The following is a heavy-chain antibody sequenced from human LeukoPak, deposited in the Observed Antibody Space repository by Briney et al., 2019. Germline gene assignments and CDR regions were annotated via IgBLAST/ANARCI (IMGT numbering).Heavy chain of an antibody. V-gene: IGHV1-2*02. CDR2: INPNSGGT. Sequence: ASVKVSCLASGYTFTGYYMHWVRQPAGQGREWMEWINPNSGGTNYAQKFQGRVTMTRDTSISTAYMELSRLRSDDTAVYYCARGRYSYGNFDYWGQGTLVTVSS. J-gene: IGHJ4*02. D-gene: IGHD5-18*01. CDR3: ARGRYSYGNFDY. CDR1: GYTFTGYY.